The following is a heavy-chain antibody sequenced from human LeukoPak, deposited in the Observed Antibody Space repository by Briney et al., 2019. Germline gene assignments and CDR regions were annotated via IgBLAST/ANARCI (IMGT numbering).Heavy chain of an antibody. V-gene: IGHV4-30-4*01. CDR2: IYYRGST. D-gene: IGHD6-6*01. Sequence: PSETLSLTCTVSGGSISSYYWSWIRQPPGKGLEWIGYIYYRGSTYYNPSLKSRLTISVDTSKNQFSLRLSSVTAADTAVYYCARGSWSSSIDYWGQGTLVTVSS. J-gene: IGHJ4*02. CDR3: ARGSWSSSIDY. CDR1: GGSISSYY.